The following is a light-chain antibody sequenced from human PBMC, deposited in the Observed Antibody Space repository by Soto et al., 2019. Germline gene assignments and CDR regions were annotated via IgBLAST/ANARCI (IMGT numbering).Light chain of an antibody. V-gene: IGKV1-39*01. CDR2: AAS. Sequence: DIQMTQSPSSLSASVGDRVTITCRASQSISTYLNWYQQKAGLAPKLLIYAASSLQSGVPPRFSGSGSGTDFNLPISSLQPEDFATYYCQQTYSTPPTFGQGTKVEIK. CDR1: QSISTY. CDR3: QQTYSTPPT. J-gene: IGKJ1*01.